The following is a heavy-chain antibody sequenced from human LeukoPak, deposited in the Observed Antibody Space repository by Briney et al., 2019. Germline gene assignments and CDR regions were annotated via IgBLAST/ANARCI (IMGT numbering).Heavy chain of an antibody. CDR3: ASITGTTSPPYYYYMDV. J-gene: IGHJ6*03. CDR2: IYYSGST. V-gene: IGHV4-39*01. D-gene: IGHD1-7*01. CDR1: GGSISSSSYY. Sequence: PSETLSLTCTVCGGSISSSSYYWGWIRQPPGKGLEWIGSIYYSGSTYYNPSLKSRVTISVDTSKNQFSLKLSSVTAADTAVYYCASITGTTSPPYYYYMDVWGKGTTVTVSS.